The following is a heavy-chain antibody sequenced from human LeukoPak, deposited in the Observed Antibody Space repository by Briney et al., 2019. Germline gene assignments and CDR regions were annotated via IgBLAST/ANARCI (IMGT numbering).Heavy chain of an antibody. CDR1: GYTFTGYY. D-gene: IGHD6-19*01. CDR2: INPNSGGT. J-gene: IGHJ4*02. V-gene: IGHV1-2*02. Sequence: ASVKVSCKASGYTFTGYYTHWVRQAPGQGLEWMGWINPNSGGTNYAQKFQGRVTMTTDTSTSTAYMELRSLRSDDTAMYYCARGIAVAVPLFLWGQGTLVTVSS. CDR3: ARGIAVAVPLFL.